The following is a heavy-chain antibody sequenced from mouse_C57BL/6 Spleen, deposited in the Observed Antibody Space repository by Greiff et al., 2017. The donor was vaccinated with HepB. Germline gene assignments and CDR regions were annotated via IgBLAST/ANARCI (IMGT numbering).Heavy chain of an antibody. V-gene: IGHV1-47*01. J-gene: IGHJ1*03. Sequence: VQLQQSGAELVKPGASVKMSCKASGYTFTTYPIEWMKQNHGKSLEWIGNFHPYNDDTKYNEKFKGTATLTVEKSSSTVYLELSRLTSDDSAVYYCARGSYYGSSYSYWYFDVWGTGTTVTVSS. D-gene: IGHD1-1*01. CDR3: ARGSYYGSSYSYWYFDV. CDR1: GYTFTTYP. CDR2: FHPYNDDT.